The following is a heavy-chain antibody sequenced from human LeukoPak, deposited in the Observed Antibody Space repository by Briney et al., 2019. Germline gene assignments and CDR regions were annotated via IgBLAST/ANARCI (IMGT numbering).Heavy chain of an antibody. CDR1: GFTFSSYG. V-gene: IGHV3-30*18. Sequence: GGSLRLSCAASGFTFSSYGMHWVRQAPGKGLEWVAVISYDGSNKYYADSVKGRFTISRDNSKNTLYLQMNSLRAEGTAVYYCAKRWSGSGSYFLYNWFDPWGQGTLVTVSS. CDR3: AKRWSGSGSYFLYNWFDP. CDR2: ISYDGSNK. J-gene: IGHJ5*02. D-gene: IGHD3-10*01.